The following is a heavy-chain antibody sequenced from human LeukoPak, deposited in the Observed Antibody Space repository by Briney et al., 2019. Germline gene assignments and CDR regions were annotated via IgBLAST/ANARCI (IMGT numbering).Heavy chain of an antibody. V-gene: IGHV3-30*04. CDR1: GFTFSSYA. D-gene: IGHD3-22*01. J-gene: IGHJ6*02. Sequence: PGRSLRLSCAASGFTFSSYAMHWVRQAPGKGLEWVAVISYDGSNKYYADSVKGRFTISRDNSKNTLYLRMNSLRAEDTAVYYCARDHLRITMIVVVEVVDYYYGMDVWGQGTTVTVSS. CDR3: ARDHLRITMIVVVEVVDYYYGMDV. CDR2: ISYDGSNK.